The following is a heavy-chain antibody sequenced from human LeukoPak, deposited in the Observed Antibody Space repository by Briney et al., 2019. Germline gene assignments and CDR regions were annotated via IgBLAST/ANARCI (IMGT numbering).Heavy chain of an antibody. Sequence: SETLSLTCAVSGYSISSGYYWGWIRQPPGKGLEWIGSIYHSGSTYYNPSLKSRVTISVDTSKNQFSLKLSSVTAADTAVYYCARSKVGATFDHWGQGTLVTVSS. D-gene: IGHD1-26*01. CDR3: ARSKVGATFDH. CDR1: GYSISSGYY. CDR2: IYHSGST. V-gene: IGHV4-38-2*01. J-gene: IGHJ4*02.